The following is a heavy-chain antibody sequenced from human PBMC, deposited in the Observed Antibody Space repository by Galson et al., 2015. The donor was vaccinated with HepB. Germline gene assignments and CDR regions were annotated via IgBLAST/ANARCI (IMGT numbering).Heavy chain of an antibody. CDR1: GFTFSSYS. CDR3: ARGSDGSGSPY. D-gene: IGHD6-19*01. Sequence: SLRLSCAASGFTFSSYSMNWVRQAPGKGLEWVSSISSSSSYFYYADSVKGRFTISRDNAKNSLYLQMNSLRAEDTAVYYCARGSDGSGSPYWGQGTLVTVSS. V-gene: IGHV3-21*01. CDR2: ISSSSSYF. J-gene: IGHJ4*02.